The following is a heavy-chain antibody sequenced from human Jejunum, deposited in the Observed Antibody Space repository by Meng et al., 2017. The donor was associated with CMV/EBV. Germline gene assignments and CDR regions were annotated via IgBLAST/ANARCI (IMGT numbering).Heavy chain of an antibody. CDR3: ARLQWAAFDF. Sequence: CEVSGFDFKSEEMNWVRQVPGKGLEWVSYISGPGKAIYYADSVRGRFTISRDNAKNSLHLQMSDLRVEDTALYFCARLQWAAFDFLGQGTLVTVSS. J-gene: IGHJ4*02. D-gene: IGHD1-26*01. CDR1: GFDFKSEE. CDR2: ISGPGKAI. V-gene: IGHV3-48*03.